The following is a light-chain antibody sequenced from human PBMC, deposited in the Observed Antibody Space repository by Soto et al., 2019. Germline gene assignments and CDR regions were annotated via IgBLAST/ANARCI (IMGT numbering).Light chain of an antibody. Sequence: QSALTQPASVSGAPGQSITISCTGTSSDVGGYNYVSWYQQHPGKAPKVMIYDVSSRPSGVSHRFSGSKSGNTASLTISGLHADDEADYYCSSYITISSYVFGTGTKVTVL. V-gene: IGLV2-14*01. CDR3: SSYITISSYV. J-gene: IGLJ1*01. CDR2: DVS. CDR1: SSDVGGYNY.